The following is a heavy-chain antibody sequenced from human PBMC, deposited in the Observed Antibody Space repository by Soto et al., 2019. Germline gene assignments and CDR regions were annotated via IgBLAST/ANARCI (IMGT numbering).Heavy chain of an antibody. CDR2: INPSGGTT. V-gene: IGHV1-46*01. CDR3: ARGPATAPDAY. Sequence: ASVKLSCXASGYTFTSYDINWVRQAPGQGLEWMGIINPSGGTTTYAQKFQGRVTMTRDTSTSTVYMELSSLRSEDTAVYYCARGPATAPDAYWGRGTLVTVSS. D-gene: IGHD2-2*01. J-gene: IGHJ4*02. CDR1: GYTFTSYD.